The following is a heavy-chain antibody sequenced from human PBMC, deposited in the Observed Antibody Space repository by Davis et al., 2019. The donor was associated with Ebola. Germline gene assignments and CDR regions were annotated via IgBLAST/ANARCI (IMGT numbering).Heavy chain of an antibody. D-gene: IGHD3-3*01. CDR3: ARRGWDYVGLHDFYGMDV. J-gene: IGHJ6*02. CDR1: GYDFSSFY. Sequence: GESLKISCQSSGYDFSSFYISWVRQIPGKGLEWIGKIDPSDSYTKLSPSFQGHATISVDKSTDTAYLQWSSLKASDTAVYYCARRGWDYVGLHDFYGMDVWGQGTTVTV. CDR2: IDPSDSYT. V-gene: IGHV5-10-1*01.